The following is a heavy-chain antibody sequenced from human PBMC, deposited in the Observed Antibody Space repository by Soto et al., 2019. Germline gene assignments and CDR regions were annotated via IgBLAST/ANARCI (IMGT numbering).Heavy chain of an antibody. V-gene: IGHV1-2*02. J-gene: IGHJ4*02. D-gene: IGHD3-22*01. CDR2: INPNSGGT. CDR1: GYTFTGYY. Sequence: GASVKVSCKASGYTFTGYYMHWVRQAPGQGLEWMGWINPNSGGTNYAKKFQGRVTMTRDTSISTAYMELSRLRSDDTAVYYCARGVSSGRAYYFEYWGQGPLVTVSS. CDR3: ARGVSSGRAYYFEY.